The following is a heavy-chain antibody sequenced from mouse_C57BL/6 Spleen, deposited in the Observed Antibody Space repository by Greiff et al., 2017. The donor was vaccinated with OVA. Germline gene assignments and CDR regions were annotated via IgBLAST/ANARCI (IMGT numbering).Heavy chain of an antibody. CDR3: ARDYPPWYFDV. D-gene: IGHD2-4*01. J-gene: IGHJ1*03. CDR2: IYPGDGDT. Sequence: QVQLQQSGAELVKPGASVKISCKASGYAFSSYWMNWVKQRPGKGLEWIGQIYPGDGDTNYNGKFKGKATLTADKSSRTAYMQLSSLTSEDTAVYFCARDYPPWYFDVWGTGTTVTVSS. CDR1: GYAFSSYW. V-gene: IGHV1-80*01.